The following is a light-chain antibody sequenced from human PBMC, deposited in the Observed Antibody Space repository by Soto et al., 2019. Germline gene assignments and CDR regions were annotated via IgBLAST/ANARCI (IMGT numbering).Light chain of an antibody. CDR2: GAS. CDR3: QQYNNWPRT. J-gene: IGKJ1*01. CDR1: QSVSSN. V-gene: IGKV3-15*01. Sequence: IVFTQSPGTLSLSPGERATLSCRASQSVSSNLAWYQQKPGQAPRLLIYGASTRATGIPARFSGRGSGTEFTLTISSLQSEDFAVYYCQQYNNWPRTFGQGTKV.